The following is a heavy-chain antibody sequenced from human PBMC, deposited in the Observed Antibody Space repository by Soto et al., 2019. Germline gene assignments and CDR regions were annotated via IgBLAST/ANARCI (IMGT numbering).Heavy chain of an antibody. CDR1: GFTFSSYS. CDR2: ISSSSSYI. V-gene: IGHV3-21*01. Sequence: PGGSLRLSCAASGFTFSSYSMNWVRQAPGKGLEWVSSISSSSSYIYYADSVKGRFTISRDNAKNSLYLQMNSLRAEDTAVYYCARVPIAADLYYFDYWGQGTLVTVSS. J-gene: IGHJ4*02. D-gene: IGHD6-13*01. CDR3: ARVPIAADLYYFDY.